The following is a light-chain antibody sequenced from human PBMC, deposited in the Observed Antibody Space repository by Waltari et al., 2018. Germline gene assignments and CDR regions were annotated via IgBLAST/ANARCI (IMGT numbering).Light chain of an antibody. Sequence: QSALTQPASVSGSPGQSIPISCTGTSSDVGGHNYVSWYQQHPGKAPKLMIYDVSNRPSGVSNRFSGSKSGNTASLTISGLQAEDEADYYCSSYISSSTLELFGGGTSLTVL. CDR3: SSYISSSTLEL. CDR1: SSDVGGHNY. V-gene: IGLV2-14*03. J-gene: IGLJ2*01. CDR2: DVS.